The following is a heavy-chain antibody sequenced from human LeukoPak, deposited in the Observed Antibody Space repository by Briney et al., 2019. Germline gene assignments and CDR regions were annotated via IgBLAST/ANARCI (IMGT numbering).Heavy chain of an antibody. J-gene: IGHJ5*02. V-gene: IGHV3-48*03. CDR3: AREVGGYSSSWYYNWFDP. Sequence: GGSLRLSCAASGFTLSSYEMNWVRQAPGKGLEWVSYISSSGSTMYYADSVKGRFTISRDNAKNSLYLQMNSLRAEDTAVYYCAREVGGYSSSWYYNWFDPWGQGTLVTVSS. CDR1: GFTLSSYE. CDR2: ISSSGSTM. D-gene: IGHD6-13*01.